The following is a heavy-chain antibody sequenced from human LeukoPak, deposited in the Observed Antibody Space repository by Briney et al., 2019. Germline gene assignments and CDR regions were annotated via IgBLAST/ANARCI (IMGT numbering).Heavy chain of an antibody. CDR1: GGSINSYY. J-gene: IGHJ4*02. D-gene: IGHD3-10*01. V-gene: IGHV4-59*01. CDR2: IYYTGST. Sequence: SETLSLTCTVSGGSINSYYWSWIRQPPGKGLEWIGYIYYTGSTNYNPSLKSRVTISVDTSKTHFSLKLSSVTAADTAVYYCARGLYASGSNYHLDYWGQGTLVTVSS. CDR3: ARGLYASGSNYHLDY.